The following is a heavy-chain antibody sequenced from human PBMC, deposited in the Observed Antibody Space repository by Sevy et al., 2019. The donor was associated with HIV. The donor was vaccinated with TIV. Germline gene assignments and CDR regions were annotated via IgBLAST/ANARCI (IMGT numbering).Heavy chain of an antibody. Sequence: ASVKVSCTASGIIFSNSAVQWVRQTRGPRLEWIGWIVVGSGVSDYAQKFQQRVTISRDVSTRTAYMELSSLGSEDTAVYYCAAEDMTTFGGPLRVFNMWGQGTMVTVSS. CDR2: IVVGSGVS. V-gene: IGHV1-58*01. CDR1: GIIFSNSA. CDR3: AAEDMTTFGGPLRVFNM. J-gene: IGHJ3*02. D-gene: IGHD3-16*01.